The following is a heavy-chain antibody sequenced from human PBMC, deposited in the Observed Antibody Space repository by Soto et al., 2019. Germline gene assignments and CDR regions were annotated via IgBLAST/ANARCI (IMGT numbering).Heavy chain of an antibody. CDR2: ISQDGSDR. D-gene: IGHD2-15*01. V-gene: IGHV3-7*03. J-gene: IGHJ4*02. Sequence: GGSLRLSCAASGFSFISYYMSWARHVPGRGLEWLAKISQDGSDRAYVDSVRGRFTISRDNAKKSVYLQMDRLRVEDTAVYCCGRLARGDAGGTFWGQGTLVTVSS. CDR3: GRLARGDAGGTF. CDR1: GFSFISYY.